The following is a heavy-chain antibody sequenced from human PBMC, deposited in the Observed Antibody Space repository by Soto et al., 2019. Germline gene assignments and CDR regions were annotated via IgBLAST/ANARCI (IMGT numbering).Heavy chain of an antibody. CDR3: ARHEMATKKHYYYGMDV. D-gene: IGHD5-12*01. CDR2: IDPSDSYT. V-gene: IGHV5-10-1*01. J-gene: IGHJ6*02. CDR1: GYSFTSYW. Sequence: PGEPLKISCKGSGYSFTSYWISWVRQMPGKGLEWMGRIDPSDSYTNYSPSFQGHVTISADKSISTAYLQWSSLKASDTAMYYCARHEMATKKHYYYGMDVWGQGTTVTVSS.